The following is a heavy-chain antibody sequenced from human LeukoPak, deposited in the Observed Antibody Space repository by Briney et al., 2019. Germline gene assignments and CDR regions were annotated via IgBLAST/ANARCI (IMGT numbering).Heavy chain of an antibody. J-gene: IGHJ5*02. V-gene: IGHV1-2*02. CDR3: ARWRVPANWFDP. CDR1: GYTFTSYY. CDR2: INPNSGGT. D-gene: IGHD2-2*01. Sequence: GASVKVSCKASGYTFTSYYMHWVRQAPGQGLEWMGWINPNSGGTNYAQKFQGRVTMTRDTSISTAYMELSRLRSDDTAVYYCARWRVPANWFDPWGQGTLVTVSS.